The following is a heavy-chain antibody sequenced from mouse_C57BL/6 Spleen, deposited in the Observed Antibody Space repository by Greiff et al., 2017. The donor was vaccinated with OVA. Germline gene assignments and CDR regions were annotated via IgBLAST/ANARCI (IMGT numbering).Heavy chain of an antibody. CDR1: GYTFTSSW. J-gene: IGHJ2*01. CDR2: INLSSGYT. Sequence: QVQLQQSGAELAKPGASVKLSCKASGYTFTSSWLHWVNQRPGQGLEWIGYINLSSGYTKYIQKFKDKATLTADKSSSTAYMQLSSLRYEDSAVYYCARDSSGDYWGQGTTLTVSS. CDR3: ARDSSGDY. V-gene: IGHV1-7*01. D-gene: IGHD1-1*01.